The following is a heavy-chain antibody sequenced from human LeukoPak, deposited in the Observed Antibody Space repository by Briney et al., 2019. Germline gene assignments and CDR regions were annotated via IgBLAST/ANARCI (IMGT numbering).Heavy chain of an antibody. CDR2: IIPIFGTA. J-gene: IGHJ4*02. Sequence: GASVTVSCKASGGTFSSYAISWVRQAPGQGLEWMGGIIPIFGTANYAQKFQGRVTITADESTSTAYMELSSLRSEDTAVYYCARYSYYYDSSGYYFDYWGQGTLVTVSS. CDR3: ARYSYYYDSSGYYFDY. CDR1: GGTFSSYA. D-gene: IGHD3-22*01. V-gene: IGHV1-69*13.